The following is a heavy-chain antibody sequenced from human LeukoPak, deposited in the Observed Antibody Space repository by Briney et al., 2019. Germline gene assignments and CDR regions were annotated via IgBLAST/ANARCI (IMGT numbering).Heavy chain of an antibody. J-gene: IGHJ6*03. CDR3: ARETSQKGAHYMDV. Sequence: SETLSLTCTVSGGSISSYYWSWIRQPPGKGRRWIGYIYYSGSTSYSPSLRSRVTISVDTSKNQFSLKLSSVTAADTAVYYCARETSQKGAHYMDVWGKGTTVTISS. CDR2: IYYSGST. D-gene: IGHD3-16*01. V-gene: IGHV4-59*01. CDR1: GGSISSYY.